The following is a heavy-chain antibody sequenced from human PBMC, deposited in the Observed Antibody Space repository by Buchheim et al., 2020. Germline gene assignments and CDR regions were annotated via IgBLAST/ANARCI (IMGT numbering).Heavy chain of an antibody. CDR2: ISYDGSNK. CDR3: ARGGDLFDP. CDR1: GFTFSSYG. Sequence: QVQLVESGGGVVQPGRSLRLSCAASGFTFSSYGMHWVRQAPGKGLEWVAVISYDGSNKYYADSVKGRFTISRDNSKNTLYLQMNSLRAEDTAVYYCARGGDLFDPWGQGTL. V-gene: IGHV3-30*03. J-gene: IGHJ5*02. D-gene: IGHD2-21*01.